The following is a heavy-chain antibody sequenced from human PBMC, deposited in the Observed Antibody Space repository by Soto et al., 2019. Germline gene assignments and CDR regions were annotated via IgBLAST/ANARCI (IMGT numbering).Heavy chain of an antibody. D-gene: IGHD3-3*01. V-gene: IGHV3-23*01. CDR3: LNELISGVVITHS. CDR2: ISGSGGRT. Sequence: GGALRVSCAASAFTFSSYAMSLCRQAPGKGLGWVSAISGSGGRTYYADSVKGRFTISRDNSKNTLYLQMNSLRAEDTAVYYCLNELISGVVITHSWREATLVT. J-gene: IGHJ4*02. CDR1: AFTFSSYA.